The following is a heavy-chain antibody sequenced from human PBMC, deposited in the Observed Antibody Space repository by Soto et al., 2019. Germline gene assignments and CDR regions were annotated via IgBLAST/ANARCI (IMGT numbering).Heavy chain of an antibody. D-gene: IGHD3-22*01. Sequence: ASVKVSCKASGYTFTSYGISWVRQAPGQGLEWMGWISAYNGNTNYAQKLQGRVTMTTDTSTSTAYMELGSLRSDDTAVYYCASRSDYYDSSGYPTRSGDAFDIWGQGTMVTVSS. CDR2: ISAYNGNT. J-gene: IGHJ3*02. CDR3: ASRSDYYDSSGYPTRSGDAFDI. V-gene: IGHV1-18*01. CDR1: GYTFTSYG.